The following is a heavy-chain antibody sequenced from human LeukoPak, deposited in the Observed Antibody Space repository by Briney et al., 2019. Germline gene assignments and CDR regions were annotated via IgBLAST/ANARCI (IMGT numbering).Heavy chain of an antibody. V-gene: IGHV1-2*02. Sequence: ASVKVSCKASGYTFTGYYMHWVRQAPGQGLEWMGWINPNSGGTNYAQKFQGRVTMTRDTSISTAYMELSRLRSDDTAVYYCARVARRTNVEARPFDKYYFDYWGQGTLVTVSS. D-gene: IGHD1-26*01. CDR3: ARVARRTNVEARPFDKYYFDY. J-gene: IGHJ4*02. CDR2: INPNSGGT. CDR1: GYTFTGYY.